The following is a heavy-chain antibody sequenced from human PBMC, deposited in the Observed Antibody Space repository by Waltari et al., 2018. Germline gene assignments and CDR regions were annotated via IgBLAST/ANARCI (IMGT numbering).Heavy chain of an antibody. D-gene: IGHD1-26*01. Sequence: QVQLVQSGAAVKKPGSSVKVSCKASGGTFSRYALSWLRQAPGQGLEWMGGIIPIFGTANYAQKFQGRVTITTDESTSTAYMELSSLRSEDTAVYYCARFGATTDYYYMDVWGKGTTVTVSS. V-gene: IGHV1-69*05. J-gene: IGHJ6*03. CDR2: IIPIFGTA. CDR1: GGTFSRYA. CDR3: ARFGATTDYYYMDV.